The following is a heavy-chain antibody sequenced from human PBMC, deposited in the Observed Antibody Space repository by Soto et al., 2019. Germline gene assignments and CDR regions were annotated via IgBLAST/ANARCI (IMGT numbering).Heavy chain of an antibody. CDR3: ALGDSSGYSLAY. Sequence: QVQLVESGGGVVQPGRSLRLSCAASGFTFSSYGMHWVRQAPGKGLEWVAVISYDGSNKYYADSVKGRFTISRDNSKNTLYLQMNSLRAEDTAVYYCALGDSSGYSLAYWGQGTLVTVSS. V-gene: IGHV3-30*03. J-gene: IGHJ4*02. D-gene: IGHD3-22*01. CDR1: GFTFSSYG. CDR2: ISYDGSNK.